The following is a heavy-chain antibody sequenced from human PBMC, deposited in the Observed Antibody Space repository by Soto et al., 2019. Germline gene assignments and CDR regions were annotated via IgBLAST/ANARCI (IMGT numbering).Heavy chain of an antibody. D-gene: IGHD3-10*01. CDR2: TYSGGST. CDR3: ARDEPDVIVSRPPDHHGMDV. V-gene: IGHV3-53*01. J-gene: IGHJ6*02. CDR1: GLTVSTYN. Sequence: GGSLRHSSAASGLTVSTYNMIWVRQAPVKRLEWVSVTYSGGSTQYADSVKGRFTISRDNSKNTLYLQMNSLSAEDTAVYYCARDEPDVIVSRPPDHHGMDVWGQGTMVTVAS.